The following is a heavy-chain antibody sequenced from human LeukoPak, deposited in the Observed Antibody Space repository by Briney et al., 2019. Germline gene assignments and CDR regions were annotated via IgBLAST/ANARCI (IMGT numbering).Heavy chain of an antibody. D-gene: IGHD1-14*01. CDR3: ARLGKEPSKDL. CDR1: GFTVGTNY. Sequence: GSLRLSCAASGFTVGTNYVSWIRQPPGKGLEWIGEINHSGSTNYNPSLKSRVTISVDTSKNQFSLKLSSVTAADTAVYYCARLGKEPSKDLWGRGTLVTVSS. V-gene: IGHV4-34*01. J-gene: IGHJ2*01. CDR2: INHSGST.